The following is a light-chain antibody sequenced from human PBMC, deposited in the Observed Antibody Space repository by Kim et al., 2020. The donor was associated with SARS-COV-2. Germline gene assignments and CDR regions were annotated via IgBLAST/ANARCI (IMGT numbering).Light chain of an antibody. CDR2: AAA. Sequence: ASVGDRVTITCRPSLSISSYLNWYQQKPGQVPKLLITAAASLESGVSSRFSGGGSATGFTLTISSLQPEDSGTYYCQQTSSFPHTFGQGTKVDIK. CDR1: LSISSY. V-gene: IGKV1-39*01. J-gene: IGKJ1*01. CDR3: QQTSSFPHT.